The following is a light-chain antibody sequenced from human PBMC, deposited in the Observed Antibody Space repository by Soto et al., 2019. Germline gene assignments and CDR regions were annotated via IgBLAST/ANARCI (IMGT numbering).Light chain of an antibody. CDR3: QQYYSTPLT. CDR2: WAS. V-gene: IGKV4-1*01. J-gene: IGKJ4*01. CDR1: QSVLYSSNNKNY. Sequence: DIVMTQSPDSLAVSLGERATINYKSSQSVLYSSNNKNYLAWYQQKPGQPPKLLIYWASTRESGVPDRFSGSGSGTDFTLTISSLQVEDVAVYYCQQYYSTPLTFGGGTKVEIK.